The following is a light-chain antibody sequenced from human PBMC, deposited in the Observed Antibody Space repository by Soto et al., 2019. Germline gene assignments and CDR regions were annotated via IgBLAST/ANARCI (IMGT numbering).Light chain of an antibody. CDR3: QQRLSWPPIT. Sequence: EIVLTQSPATLSLSPGERATLSCRASQSVGSYLAWYQQKPGQAPRLLIYDASNRATGIPARFSGSGSGTDFTLTISSLEPEDFALYFCQQRLSWPPITFGQGTRLEIK. V-gene: IGKV3-11*01. J-gene: IGKJ5*01. CDR2: DAS. CDR1: QSVGSY.